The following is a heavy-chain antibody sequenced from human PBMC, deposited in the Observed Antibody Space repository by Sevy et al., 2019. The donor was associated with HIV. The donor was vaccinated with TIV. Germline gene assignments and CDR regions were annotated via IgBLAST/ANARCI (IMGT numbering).Heavy chain of an antibody. CDR2: ISGSGGST. D-gene: IGHD4-17*01. CDR1: GFTFSSYA. J-gene: IGHJ3*02. Sequence: GGSLRLSCAASGFTFSSYAMSWVRQAPGKGLEWVSAISGSGGSTYYADSVKGRFTISRDNSKNTLYLQMNSLRAEDTAVYYCENPLFRDYGGNSMAFDIWGQGTMVTVSS. V-gene: IGHV3-23*01. CDR3: ENPLFRDYGGNSMAFDI.